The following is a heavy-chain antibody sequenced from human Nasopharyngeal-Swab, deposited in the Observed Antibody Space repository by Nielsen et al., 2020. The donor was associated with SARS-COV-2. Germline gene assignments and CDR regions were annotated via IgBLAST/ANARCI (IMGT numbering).Heavy chain of an antibody. CDR1: GFTFDIYE. CDR2: ISSTGSTI. Sequence: GESLKISCAASGFTFDIYEMYWVRQAPGKGLEWVSYISSTGSTIYYADSVKGRFTISRDNAKNSLYLQMNSLRAEDTAVYYCARGGGGSSGYYFDFWGQGTLVTVSS. D-gene: IGHD3-22*01. J-gene: IGHJ4*02. CDR3: ARGGGGSSGYYFDF. V-gene: IGHV3-48*03.